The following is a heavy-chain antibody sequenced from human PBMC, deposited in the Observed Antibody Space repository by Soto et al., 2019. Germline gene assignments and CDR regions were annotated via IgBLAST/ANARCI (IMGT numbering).Heavy chain of an antibody. CDR1: GGTFRNYA. J-gene: IGHJ4*02. D-gene: IGHD6-13*01. CDR3: AIPWPKQQLVRGAFDH. Sequence: QVQLVQSGAEVKKPGSSVKLSCKTSGGTFRNYAINWVRQAPGQGLEWMGGSIPVFGTANYAQTFQGRFTITEDDSTSTAYMALSSLRSEDTAVDYCAIPWPKQQLVRGAFDHWGKGPLVTVAA. V-gene: IGHV1-69*01. CDR2: SIPVFGTA.